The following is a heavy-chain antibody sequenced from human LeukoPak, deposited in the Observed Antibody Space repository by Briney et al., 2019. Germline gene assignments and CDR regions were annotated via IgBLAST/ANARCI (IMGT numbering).Heavy chain of an antibody. Sequence: ASVTVSCKASGYTFTGYHMHWVRQAPGQGVEWMGWIIPNSGGTHYAQKFQGRVTMTRDTSSSTAYMELSRLRSDDTAIYFCGGGIVGSTTDDFDVWGQGTMVTVSS. CDR3: GGGIVGSTTDDFDV. J-gene: IGHJ3*01. V-gene: IGHV1-2*02. CDR1: GYTFTGYH. D-gene: IGHD1-26*01. CDR2: IIPNSGGT.